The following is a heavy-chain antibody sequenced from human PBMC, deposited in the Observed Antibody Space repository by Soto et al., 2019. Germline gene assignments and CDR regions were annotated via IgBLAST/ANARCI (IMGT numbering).Heavy chain of an antibody. V-gene: IGHV4-39*01. CDR3: ARQYAGWHGSGVFDY. Sequence: QLQLQESGPGLVKPSETLSLTCTVSGGSISSSSYYWGWIRQPPGKGLEWIGSIYYSGSTYYNPSLKSRVTISVDTSKNQFSLKLSSVTAADTAVYYCARQYAGWHGSGVFDYWGQGTLVTVSS. J-gene: IGHJ4*02. CDR2: IYYSGST. CDR1: GGSISSSSYY. D-gene: IGHD3-10*01.